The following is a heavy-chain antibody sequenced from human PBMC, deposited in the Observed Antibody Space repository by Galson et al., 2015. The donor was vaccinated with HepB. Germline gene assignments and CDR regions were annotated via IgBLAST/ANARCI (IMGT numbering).Heavy chain of an antibody. CDR1: GYTLTELS. CDR3: ATAPCSSTSCYPHNPPDY. D-gene: IGHD2-2*01. Sequence: SVKVSCKVSGYTLTELSMHWVRQAPGKGLEWMGGFDPEDGETIYAQKFQGRVTMTEDTSTDTAYMELSSLRSEDTAVYYCATAPCSSTSCYPHNPPDYWGQGTLVTVSS. J-gene: IGHJ4*02. CDR2: FDPEDGET. V-gene: IGHV1-24*01.